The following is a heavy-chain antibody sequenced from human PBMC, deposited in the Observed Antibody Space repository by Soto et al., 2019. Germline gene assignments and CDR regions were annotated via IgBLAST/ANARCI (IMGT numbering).Heavy chain of an antibody. D-gene: IGHD6-19*01. V-gene: IGHV4-31*03. Sequence: SETLSLTCTVSGGSISSGGYYWSWIRQHPGKGLEWIGYIYYSGSTYYNPSLKSRVTISVDTSKNQFSLKLSSVTAADTAVYYCARERRKQWLPGCFDYWGQGTLVTVSS. CDR3: ARERRKQWLPGCFDY. CDR1: GGSISSGGYY. J-gene: IGHJ4*02. CDR2: IYYSGST.